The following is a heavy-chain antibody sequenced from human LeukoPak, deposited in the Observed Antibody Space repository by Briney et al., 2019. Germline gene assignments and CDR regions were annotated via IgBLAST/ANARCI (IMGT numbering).Heavy chain of an antibody. Sequence: SQTLSLTCTVSGGSISSSSYYWGWIRQPPGKGLEWIGSIYYSGSTYYNPSLKSRVTISVDTSKNQFSLKLSSVTAADTAVYYCARGGRVLRPDGALDPWGQGTLVTVSS. D-gene: IGHD6-6*01. CDR2: IYYSGST. V-gene: IGHV4-39*07. CDR3: ARGGRVLRPDGALDP. J-gene: IGHJ5*02. CDR1: GGSISSSSYY.